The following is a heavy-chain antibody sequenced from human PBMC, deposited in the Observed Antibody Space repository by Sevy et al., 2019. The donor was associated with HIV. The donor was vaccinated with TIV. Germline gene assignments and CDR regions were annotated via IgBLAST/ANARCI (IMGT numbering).Heavy chain of an antibody. D-gene: IGHD7-27*01. Sequence: EGSLRLSCTGSEFTFSDYYMSWIRQTPGKGLEWVSYISSSGYTIYYADSVKGRFTISRDNAKNSVYLQMNSLRAEDTAVYYCARRKGIHNWGGDRYYYMDVWGKGTTVTVSS. CDR1: EFTFSDYY. J-gene: IGHJ6*03. V-gene: IGHV3-11*01. CDR3: ARRKGIHNWGGDRYYYMDV. CDR2: ISSSGYTI.